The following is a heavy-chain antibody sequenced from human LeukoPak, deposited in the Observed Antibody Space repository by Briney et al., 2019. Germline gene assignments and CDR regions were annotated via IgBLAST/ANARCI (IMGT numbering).Heavy chain of an antibody. CDR3: ARAADSSGWDDALDI. Sequence: GGSLRLSCATVGFTFSSFEMNWVRQAPGKGLEWISYISILESSTYYADSVKGRFIISRDNVKNSLYLQMNSLRAEDTAVYYCARAADSSGWDDALDIWGQGTMVTVSS. CDR1: GFTFSSFE. CDR2: ISILESST. V-gene: IGHV3-48*03. D-gene: IGHD6-19*01. J-gene: IGHJ3*02.